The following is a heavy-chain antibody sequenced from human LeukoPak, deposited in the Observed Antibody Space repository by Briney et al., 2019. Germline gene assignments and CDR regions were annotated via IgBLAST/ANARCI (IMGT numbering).Heavy chain of an antibody. CDR3: ARTFTGSAYYFDY. CDR1: GGPISSSSYY. J-gene: IGHJ4*02. D-gene: IGHD1-1*01. V-gene: IGHV4-39*01. Sequence: PSETLSLTCTVSGGPISSSSYYWGWIRQPPGKGLEWIGSIYYSGSTYYNPSLKSRVTISVDTSKNQFPLKLSSVTAADTAVYYCARTFTGSAYYFDYWGQGTLVTVSS. CDR2: IYYSGST.